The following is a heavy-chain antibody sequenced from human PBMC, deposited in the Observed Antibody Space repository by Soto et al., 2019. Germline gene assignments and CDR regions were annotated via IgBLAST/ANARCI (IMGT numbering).Heavy chain of an antibody. CDR1: GYTFTSYA. CDR3: ARGGIFDSSGYYYFSAFDI. V-gene: IGHV1-3*01. Sequence: ASLKVSCKASGYTFTSYAMHWVRQAPGQRLEWMGWINAGNGNTKYSQKFQGRVTITRDTSASTAYMELSSLRSEDTAVYYCARGGIFDSSGYYYFSAFDIWGQGTKVTVSS. CDR2: INAGNGNT. D-gene: IGHD3-22*01. J-gene: IGHJ3*02.